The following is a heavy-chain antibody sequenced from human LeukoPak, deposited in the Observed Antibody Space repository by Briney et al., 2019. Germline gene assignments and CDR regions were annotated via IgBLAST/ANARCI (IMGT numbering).Heavy chain of an antibody. CDR2: ISYDGSNK. V-gene: IGHV3-30*18. CDR3: AKDLEAVTMIVPY. J-gene: IGHJ4*02. Sequence: GGSLRLSCAASGFTFSSYGMHWVRQAPGKGLEWVAVISYDGSNKYYADSVKGRFTISRDNSKNTLYLQMNSLRAEDTAGYYCAKDLEAVTMIVPYWGQGTLVTVSS. CDR1: GFTFSSYG. D-gene: IGHD3-22*01.